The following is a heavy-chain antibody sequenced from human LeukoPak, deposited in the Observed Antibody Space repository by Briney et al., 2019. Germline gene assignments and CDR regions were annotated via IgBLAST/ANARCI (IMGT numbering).Heavy chain of an antibody. Sequence: GGSLRLSCAASGFTFRDYYMSWIRQAPGKGLEWVSGINWNGGSTGYADSVKGRFTISRDNAKNSLYLQMNSLRAEDTALYYCARAGGYNLWYFDYWGQGTLVTVYS. D-gene: IGHD5-24*01. V-gene: IGHV3-20*04. CDR1: GFTFRDYY. J-gene: IGHJ4*02. CDR2: INWNGGST. CDR3: ARAGGYNLWYFDY.